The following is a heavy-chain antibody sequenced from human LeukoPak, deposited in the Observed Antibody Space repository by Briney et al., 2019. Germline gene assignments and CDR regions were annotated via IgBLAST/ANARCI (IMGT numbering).Heavy chain of an antibody. J-gene: IGHJ4*02. V-gene: IGHV4-59*01. Sequence: SETLSLTCTVSGGSISSYYWSWIRQPPGKGLEWIGYIYYSGSTNYNPSLKSRVTISVDTSKNQFSLKLSSVTAADTAVYYCAREQRGYSYGAADYWGQGTLVTVSS. CDR3: AREQRGYSYGAADY. CDR2: IYYSGST. CDR1: GGSISSYY. D-gene: IGHD5-18*01.